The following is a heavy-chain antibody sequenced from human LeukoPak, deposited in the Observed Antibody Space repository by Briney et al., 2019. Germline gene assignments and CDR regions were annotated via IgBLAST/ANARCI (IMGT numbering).Heavy chain of an antibody. CDR1: GGTFSSYA. CDR2: IIPILGIA. CDR3: ARDRRDGDARAFDI. D-gene: IGHD5-24*01. J-gene: IGHJ3*02. V-gene: IGHV1-69*04. Sequence: SVKVSCKASGGTFSSYAISWVRQAPGQGLEWMGRIIPILGIANYAQKFQGRVTITADKSTSTAYMELSSLRSDDTAVYYCARDRRDGDARAFDIWGQGTMVTVSS.